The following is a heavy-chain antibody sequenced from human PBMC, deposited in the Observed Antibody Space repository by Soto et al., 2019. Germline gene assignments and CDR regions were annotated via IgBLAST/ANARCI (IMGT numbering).Heavy chain of an antibody. Sequence: SETLSLTCAGSGDSISNGGYSWGWIRQPPGRGLEWVGDIYVSGIAYYNPSLQSRVAILVDTSENQISLNLKSMSAADTASYYCARVMYGSVPWYFDYWGQGTLVTVSS. J-gene: IGHJ4*02. CDR2: IYVSGIA. D-gene: IGHD3-10*01. V-gene: IGHV4-30-2*01. CDR3: ARVMYGSVPWYFDY. CDR1: GDSISNGGYS.